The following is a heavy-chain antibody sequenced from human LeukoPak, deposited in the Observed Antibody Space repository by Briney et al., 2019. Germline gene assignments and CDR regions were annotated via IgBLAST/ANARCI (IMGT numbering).Heavy chain of an antibody. Sequence: PGGSLRLSCAASGFTFSGYWMRWVRQAPGKGLEWVSNIKQDGSEKYYVDSVKGRFTISRDNAKNSLYLQMNSLRAEDTAVYYCARWANTIDYWGQGTLVTVSS. CDR2: IKQDGSEK. J-gene: IGHJ4*02. V-gene: IGHV3-7*01. CDR3: ARWANTIDY. CDR1: GFTFSGYW.